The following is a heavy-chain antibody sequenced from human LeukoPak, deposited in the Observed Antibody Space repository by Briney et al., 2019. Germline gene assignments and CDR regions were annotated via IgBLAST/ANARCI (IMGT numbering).Heavy chain of an antibody. V-gene: IGHV1-2*02. Sequence: ASVKVSCKTSGYTFTGYYIHWVRQAPGQGLEWMGWINPKSGGTNYAQRFQGRVTMTRDTSISTAFMELSRLRSDDTAVYYCARDLAAITTGSHNWFDPWGQEPWSPSPQ. CDR1: GYTFTGYY. CDR3: ARDLAAITTGSHNWFDP. D-gene: IGHD3-22*01. J-gene: IGHJ5*02. CDR2: INPKSGGT.